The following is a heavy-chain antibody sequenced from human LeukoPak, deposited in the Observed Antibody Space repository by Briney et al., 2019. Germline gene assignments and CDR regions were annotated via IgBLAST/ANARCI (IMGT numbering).Heavy chain of an antibody. CDR1: GGSFSGYY. J-gene: IGHJ5*02. CDR2: INHSGST. D-gene: IGHD3-10*01. CDR3: ARHQPLSPYYYGSGRRWFNP. V-gene: IGHV4-34*01. Sequence: PSETLSLTCAVYGGSFSGYYWSWIRQPPGKGLEWIGEINHSGSTNYNPSLKSRVTISVDTSKNQFSLKLSSVTAADTAVYYCARHQPLSPYYYGSGRRWFNPWGQGTLVTVSS.